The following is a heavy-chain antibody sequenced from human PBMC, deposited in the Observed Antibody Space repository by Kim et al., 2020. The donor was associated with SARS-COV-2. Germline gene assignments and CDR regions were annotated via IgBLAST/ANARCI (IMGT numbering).Heavy chain of an antibody. CDR1: GFTFSTYG. J-gene: IGHJ4*02. Sequence: GGSLRLSCAASGFTFSTYGMHWVRQAPGKGLEWVAVIWYDGSNKYYADSLKGRFTISRDNSKNTLYLQMNSLRAEDTAVYYCAREGPSTRWGEDYFDYWGQGTLVTVSS. V-gene: IGHV3-33*01. CDR2: IWYDGSNK. CDR3: AREGPSTRWGEDYFDY. D-gene: IGHD2-2*01.